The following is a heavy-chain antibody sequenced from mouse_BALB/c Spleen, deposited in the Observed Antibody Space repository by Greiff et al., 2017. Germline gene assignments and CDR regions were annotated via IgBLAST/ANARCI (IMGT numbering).Heavy chain of an antibody. Sequence: EVNVVESGGGLVQPGGSLRLSCATSGFTFSDFYMEWVRQPPGKRLEWIAASRNKANDHTTEYSASVKGRFIVSRDTSQSILYLQMNALRAEDTAMYYCARVPYDGYYGFDYWGQGTTLTVSS. CDR2: SRNKANDHTT. D-gene: IGHD2-3*01. CDR3: ARVPYDGYYGFDY. V-gene: IGHV7-1*02. J-gene: IGHJ2*01. CDR1: GFTFSDFY.